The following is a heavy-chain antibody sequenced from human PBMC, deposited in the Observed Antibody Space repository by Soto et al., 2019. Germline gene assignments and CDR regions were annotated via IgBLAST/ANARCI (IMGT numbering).Heavy chain of an antibody. J-gene: IGHJ4*02. Sequence: GGSLRLSCAASGFTFTTYAMIWVRRAPGKGLEWVSYISSSSTYIYYADSVKGRFTISRDNAKNSLYLQMNSLRAEDTAVYYCLIAVAGSFAPDYWGQGTLVTVSS. V-gene: IGHV3-21*01. CDR3: LIAVAGSFAPDY. CDR1: GFTFTTYA. D-gene: IGHD6-19*01. CDR2: ISSSSTYI.